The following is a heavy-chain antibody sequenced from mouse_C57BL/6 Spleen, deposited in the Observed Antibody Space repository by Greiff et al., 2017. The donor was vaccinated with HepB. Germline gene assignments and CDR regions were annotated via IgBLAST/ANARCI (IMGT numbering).Heavy chain of an antibody. Sequence: VQLQQSGAELVRPGASVTLSCKASGYTFTDYEMHWVKQTPVHGLEWIGAIDPETGGTAYNQKFKGKAILTADKSSSTAYMELRSLTSEDSAVYYCTTPNDGNYLYYFDYWGQGTTLTVSS. J-gene: IGHJ2*01. CDR3: TTPNDGNYLYYFDY. CDR1: GYTFTDYE. D-gene: IGHD2-1*01. V-gene: IGHV1-15*01. CDR2: IDPETGGT.